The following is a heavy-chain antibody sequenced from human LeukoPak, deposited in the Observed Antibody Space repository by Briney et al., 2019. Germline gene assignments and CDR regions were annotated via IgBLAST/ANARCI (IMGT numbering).Heavy chain of an antibody. CDR3: ARWDDSAWGFGN. J-gene: IGHJ4*02. Sequence: SETLSLTCIVSGGSTSSYSWNWIRQSPGKGLEWVGYISHSGTTSYNSSLKSRVTISVDTSKNQLSLKLTPVTAADTAVYYCARWDDSAWGFGNWGPGTLVTVSS. CDR2: ISHSGTT. CDR1: GGSTSSYS. V-gene: IGHV4-59*08. D-gene: IGHD6-19*01.